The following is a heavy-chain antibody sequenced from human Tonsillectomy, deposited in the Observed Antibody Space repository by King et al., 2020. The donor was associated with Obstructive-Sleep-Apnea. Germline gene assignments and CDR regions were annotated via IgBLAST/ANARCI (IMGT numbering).Heavy chain of an antibody. CDR3: AKGKGTYYYDTSGYSPFDY. V-gene: IGHV3-30*02. CDR1: GFTFSGYG. Sequence: VQLVESGGGVVQPGGSLRLSCAASGFTFSGYGMHWVRQAPGKGLEWVAFIRYDGTNKYYADSVKGRFTISRDNSKDTLYLQMNSLRAEDTAVYYCAKGKGTYYYDTSGYSPFDYWGQGTLVTVSS. D-gene: IGHD3-22*01. J-gene: IGHJ4*02. CDR2: IRYDGTNK.